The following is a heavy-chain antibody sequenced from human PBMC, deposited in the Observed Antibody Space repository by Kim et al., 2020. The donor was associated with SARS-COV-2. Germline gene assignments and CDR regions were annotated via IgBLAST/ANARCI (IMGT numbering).Heavy chain of an antibody. CDR2: INHSGST. Sequence: SETLSLTCAVYGGSFSGYYWSWIRQPPGKGLEWIGEINHSGSTNYNPSLKSRVTISVDTSKNQFSLKLSSVTAADTAVYYCARVRQWPVQVIDYWGQGTLVTVSS. J-gene: IGHJ4*02. D-gene: IGHD6-19*01. V-gene: IGHV4-34*01. CDR1: GGSFSGYY. CDR3: ARVRQWPVQVIDY.